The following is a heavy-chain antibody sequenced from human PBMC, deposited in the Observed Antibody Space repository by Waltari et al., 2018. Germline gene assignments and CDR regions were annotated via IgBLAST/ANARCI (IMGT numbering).Heavy chain of an antibody. V-gene: IGHV3-7*01. J-gene: IGHJ3*02. CDR2: IKHDGSET. CDR1: GFNLTDHW. Sequence: EELLVESGGDLVHPGGSLRLSCAVSGFNLTDHWMSWCRRAPGKGLEWVANIKHDGSETNYVDSVKGRFTISRDNAKKSVYLQMNSLRADDTAIYFCARYEGHCIGDFCYFPDAFDTWGQGTMVTVSS. D-gene: IGHD2-8*02. CDR3: ARYEGHCIGDFCYFPDAFDT.